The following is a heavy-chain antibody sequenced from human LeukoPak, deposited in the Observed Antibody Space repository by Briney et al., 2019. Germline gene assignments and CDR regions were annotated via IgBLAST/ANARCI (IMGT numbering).Heavy chain of an antibody. V-gene: IGHV3-11*01. CDR2: ISSSGSTI. J-gene: IGHJ4*02. CDR1: GFTLSDYY. D-gene: IGHD3-10*01. Sequence: KPGGSLRLSCAASGFTLSDYYMSWIRQAPGKGLEWVSYISSSGSTIYYADSVKGRFTISRDNAKNSLYLQMNSLRAEDTAVYYCASTYYYGSGSYYNPPEYWGQGTLVTVSS. CDR3: ASTYYYGSGSYYNPPEY.